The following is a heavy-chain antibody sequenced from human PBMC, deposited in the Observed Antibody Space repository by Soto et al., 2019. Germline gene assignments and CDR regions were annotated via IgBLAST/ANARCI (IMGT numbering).Heavy chain of an antibody. J-gene: IGHJ6*02. D-gene: IGHD2-15*01. Sequence: ASVKVSCKASGYTFTSYGISWVLQAPGQGLEWMGWISAYNGNTNYAQKFQGRVTITADESTSTAYMELSSLRSEDTAVYYCARDHCSGGSCYYYYGMDVWGQGTTVTVSS. V-gene: IGHV1-18*01. CDR3: ARDHCSGGSCYYYYGMDV. CDR2: ISAYNGNT. CDR1: GYTFTSYG.